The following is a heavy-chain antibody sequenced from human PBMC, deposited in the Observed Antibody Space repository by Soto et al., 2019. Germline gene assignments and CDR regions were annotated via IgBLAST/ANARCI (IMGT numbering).Heavy chain of an antibody. Sequence: QLQLQESGPGLVKPSETLSLTCTVSGGSISSSSYYWGWIRQPPGKGLEWIGSIYYSGSTYYNPSLKSRVTISVDTSKNQFCLKLSSVTAADTAVYYCARHSYYYDSSGYPYYFDYWGQGTLVTVSS. CDR1: GGSISSSSYY. CDR2: IYYSGST. CDR3: ARHSYYYDSSGYPYYFDY. D-gene: IGHD3-22*01. J-gene: IGHJ4*02. V-gene: IGHV4-39*01.